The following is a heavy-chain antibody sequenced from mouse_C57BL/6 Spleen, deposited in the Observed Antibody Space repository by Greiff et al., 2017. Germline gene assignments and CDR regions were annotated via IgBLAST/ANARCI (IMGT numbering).Heavy chain of an antibody. CDR3: ARDAGGNAIDY. V-gene: IGHV1-4*01. J-gene: IGHJ4*01. D-gene: IGHD1-1*02. CDR1: GYTFTSYT. Sequence: VQLQQSGAELAKPGASVKMSCKASGYTFTSYTMHWVKQRPGQGLEWIGYIYPRDGYTKYNQKFKGKATLTADKSSSTAYMQLSSLTSEDSAVYFCARDAGGNAIDYWGQGTSVTVSS. CDR2: IYPRDGYT.